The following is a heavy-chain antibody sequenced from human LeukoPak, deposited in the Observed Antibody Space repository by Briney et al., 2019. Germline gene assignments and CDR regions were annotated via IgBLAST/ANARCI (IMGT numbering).Heavy chain of an antibody. J-gene: IGHJ4*02. Sequence: GSLRLSCAASGFTFSSHSMNWIRQPPGKGLEWIASIYYSGDTYYNPSLKSRATISVDTSKNQFSLKLSSVTAADTAVYHCVRYCRSSDYYHFDHWGQGTLVTVSS. CDR3: VRYCRSSDYYHFDH. D-gene: IGHD4-17*01. CDR2: IYYSGDT. V-gene: IGHV4-39*01. CDR1: GFTFSSHS.